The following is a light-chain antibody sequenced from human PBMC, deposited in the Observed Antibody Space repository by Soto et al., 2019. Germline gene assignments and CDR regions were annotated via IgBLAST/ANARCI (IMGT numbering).Light chain of an antibody. J-gene: IGLJ3*02. V-gene: IGLV1-44*01. Sequence: QSALSQPPSASGTPGQRVTISCSGSSSNIESNTVNWYQQLPGTAPKLLIHSNKQRPSGVPDRFSGSKSGTSASLAISGLQSEDEADYYCAAWDDSLNAWVFGGGTKLTVL. CDR2: SNK. CDR1: SSNIESNT. CDR3: AAWDDSLNAWV.